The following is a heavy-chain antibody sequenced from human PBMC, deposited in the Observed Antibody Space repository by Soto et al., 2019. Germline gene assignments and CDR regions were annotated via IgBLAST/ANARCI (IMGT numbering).Heavy chain of an antibody. Sequence: SETLSLTCSVSGAYISSGGFTWTCIRQHAGKGLEWLGHISHSGSTDYNPSLKSRLSISGDTSKNHFSLTLTSVTAADAAVYYCATIGVSGYLAVWGQGTTVTVSS. J-gene: IGHJ6*02. CDR1: GAYISSGGFT. CDR3: ATIGVSGYLAV. D-gene: IGHD3-16*02. CDR2: ISHSGST. V-gene: IGHV4-31*03.